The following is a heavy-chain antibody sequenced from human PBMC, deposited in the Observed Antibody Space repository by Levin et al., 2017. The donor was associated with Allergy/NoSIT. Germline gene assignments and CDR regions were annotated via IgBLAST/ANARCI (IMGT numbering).Heavy chain of an antibody. V-gene: IGHV3-48*03. D-gene: IGHD1-26*01. CDR1: GFIFSSYE. J-gene: IGHJ5*02. CDR3: AKDNMDGASPQDL. Sequence: GESLMISCAASGFIFSSYEMNWVRQAPGKGLEYLAYISQTGSVTFYAESVRGRFTISRDNAKNSLYLQINNLRVEDTALYYCAKDNMDGASPQDLWGQGTLVTVSS. CDR2: ISQTGSVT.